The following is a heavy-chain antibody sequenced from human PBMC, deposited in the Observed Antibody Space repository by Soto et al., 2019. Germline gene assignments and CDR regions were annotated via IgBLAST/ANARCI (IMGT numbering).Heavy chain of an antibody. V-gene: IGHV5-51*01. Sequence: GESLKISCKGSGYSFTNYWIGWVRQMPGKDLEWIGIIYPEDSETRYSPSFQGLVTISVDKSISTAYLQWNSLQASDTATYYCTKGSYSSGWYSLSGYYHYGIDVWGQGTTVTVSS. CDR2: IYPEDSET. J-gene: IGHJ6*02. CDR3: TKGSYSSGWYSLSGYYHYGIDV. D-gene: IGHD6-19*01. CDR1: GYSFTNYW.